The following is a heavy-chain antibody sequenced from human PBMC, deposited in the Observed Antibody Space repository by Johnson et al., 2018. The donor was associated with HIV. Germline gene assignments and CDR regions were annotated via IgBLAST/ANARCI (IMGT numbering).Heavy chain of an antibody. D-gene: IGHD5-24*01. Sequence: VQLVESGGGVVRPGGSLRLSCAASGFTFDDYGMTWARQAPGKGLEWVSSINWNGGSTAYADSVKGRFTISRDNAKNSLYLQRNSRGAEGTAVYYCAGGRGCYNFGALYIWGHGTVVPVSS. J-gene: IGHJ3*02. CDR2: INWNGGST. CDR3: AGGRGCYNFGALYI. V-gene: IGHV3-20*04. CDR1: GFTFDDYG.